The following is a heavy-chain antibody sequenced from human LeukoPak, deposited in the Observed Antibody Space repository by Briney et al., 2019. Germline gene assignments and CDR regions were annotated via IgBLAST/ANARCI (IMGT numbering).Heavy chain of an antibody. Sequence: SETLSLTCTVSGGSISSSSYYWGWIRQPPGKGLEWIGSIYYSGSTYYNPSLKSRVTISVDTSKNQFSLKLSSVTAADTAVYYCARVVAGTAYWGQGTLVTVSS. CDR2: IYYSGST. J-gene: IGHJ4*02. CDR3: ARVVAGTAY. D-gene: IGHD6-19*01. V-gene: IGHV4-39*07. CDR1: GGSISSSSYY.